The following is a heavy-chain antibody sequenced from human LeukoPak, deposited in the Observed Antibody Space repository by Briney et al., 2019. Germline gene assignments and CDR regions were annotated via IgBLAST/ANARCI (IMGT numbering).Heavy chain of an antibody. CDR2: IIPILGIA. D-gene: IGHD5-24*01. CDR3: ARPQEMATITGAFDI. Sequence: SVKVSRKASGGTFSSYAISWVRQAPGQGLGWMGRIIPILGIANYAQKFQGRVTITADKSTSTAYMELSSLRSEDTAVYYCARPQEMATITGAFDIWGQGTMVTVSS. CDR1: GGTFSSYA. J-gene: IGHJ3*02. V-gene: IGHV1-69*04.